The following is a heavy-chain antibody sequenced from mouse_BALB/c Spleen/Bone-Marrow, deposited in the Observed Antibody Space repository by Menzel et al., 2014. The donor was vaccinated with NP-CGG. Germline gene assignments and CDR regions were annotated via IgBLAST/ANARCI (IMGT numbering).Heavy chain of an antibody. CDR2: IWSGGST. D-gene: IGHD2-14*01. Sequence: QVQLQQSGPGLVQPSQSLSITCTVSGFSLTSYGVHWVRQSPGKGLEWLGVIWSGGSTDYNAAFKSRLSISKDNSKSQVFFKMDSLQPNDTAIYYCARMDRSSYAMDYWGQGTSVTVSS. CDR3: ARMDRSSYAMDY. V-gene: IGHV2-2*02. J-gene: IGHJ4*01. CDR1: GFSLTSYG.